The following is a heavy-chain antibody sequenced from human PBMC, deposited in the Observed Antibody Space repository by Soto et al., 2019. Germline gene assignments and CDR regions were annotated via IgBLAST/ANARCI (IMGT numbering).Heavy chain of an antibody. V-gene: IGHV3-11*01. D-gene: IGHD3-3*01. Sequence: QVQLVESGGGLVKPGGSLRLSCAASGFTFSDYYMSWIRQAPGKGLEWVSYISSTGSNEYYADSVEGRFTISRDSAKNSLSLQMNSVRAEDTAVYYCARSERLHITIFGGERLNPGAFDIWGQGTMVTVSS. CDR2: ISSTGSNE. J-gene: IGHJ3*02. CDR1: GFTFSDYY. CDR3: ARSERLHITIFGGERLNPGAFDI.